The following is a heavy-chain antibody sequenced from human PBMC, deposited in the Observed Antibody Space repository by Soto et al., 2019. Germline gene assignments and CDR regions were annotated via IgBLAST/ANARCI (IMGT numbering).Heavy chain of an antibody. CDR2: IWYDGSNK. Sequence: QVQLVESGGGVVQPGRSLRLSCAASEFTFSSYGMHWVRQAPGKGLEWVALIWYDGSNKYYADSVKGRFTISRDNSENTLYLQMSSLRAEDKAVYYCARYYRNWGAFDYWGQGTLVTVSS. D-gene: IGHD4-4*01. CDR3: ARYYRNWGAFDY. J-gene: IGHJ4*02. V-gene: IGHV3-33*01. CDR1: EFTFSSYG.